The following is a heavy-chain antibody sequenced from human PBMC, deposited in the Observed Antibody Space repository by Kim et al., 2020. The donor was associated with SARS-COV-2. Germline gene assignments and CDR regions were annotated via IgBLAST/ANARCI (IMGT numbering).Heavy chain of an antibody. Sequence: ASVKVSCKVSGYTLTELSMHWVRQAPGKGLEWMGGFDPEDGETIYAQKFQGRVTMTEDTSTDTAYMELSSLRSEDTAVYYCATGIVGAGSENELDYWGQGTLVTVSS. CDR2: FDPEDGET. CDR1: GYTLTELS. J-gene: IGHJ4*02. CDR3: ATGIVGAGSENELDY. V-gene: IGHV1-24*01. D-gene: IGHD1-26*01.